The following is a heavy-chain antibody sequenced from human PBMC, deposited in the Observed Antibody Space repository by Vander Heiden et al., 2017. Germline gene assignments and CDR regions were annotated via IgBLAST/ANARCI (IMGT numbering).Heavy chain of an antibody. CDR3: AKDRSVDTRLAYGMDV. J-gene: IGHJ6*02. V-gene: IGHV3-30*18. D-gene: IGHD5-18*01. CDR2: ISYDGSNK. Sequence: QVQLVESGGGVVQPGRSLRLSCAAPGCTFSSYAMHWVRQAPGKGLEWVAVISYDGSNKYYADSVKGRFTISRDNSKNTLYLQMNSLRAEDTAVYYCAKDRSVDTRLAYGMDVWGQGTTVTVSS. CDR1: GCTFSSYA.